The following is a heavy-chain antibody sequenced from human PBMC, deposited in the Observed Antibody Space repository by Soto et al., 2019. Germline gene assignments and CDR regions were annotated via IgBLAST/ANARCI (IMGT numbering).Heavy chain of an antibody. Sequence: QVQLQQSGPGLVKPSQTLSLTCAISGDSVSSNSVAWHWIRQSPSRGLEWLGRTYYRSKWYNDYGVTVKGRITINPDTSQNQFSLQLNSVTPEDTAVYYCARGRFNAFGIWGQGTMVTVSS. CDR2: TYYRSKWYN. J-gene: IGHJ3*02. V-gene: IGHV6-1*01. CDR3: ARGRFNAFGI. D-gene: IGHD3-3*01. CDR1: GDSVSSNSVA.